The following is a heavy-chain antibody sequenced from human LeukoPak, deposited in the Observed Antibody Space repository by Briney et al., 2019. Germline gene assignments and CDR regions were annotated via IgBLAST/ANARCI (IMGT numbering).Heavy chain of an antibody. Sequence: ASVKVSCKASGYTFTGYYMHWVRQAPGQGLEWMGWINPNSGGTNSAQKFQGRVTMTRDTSISTAYMDLSRLRFDDTAVYYCARASVVVAYYYYMDVWGKGTTVTVSS. CDR3: ARASVVVAYYYYMDV. D-gene: IGHD2-15*01. J-gene: IGHJ6*03. CDR2: INPNSGGT. CDR1: GYTFTGYY. V-gene: IGHV1-2*02.